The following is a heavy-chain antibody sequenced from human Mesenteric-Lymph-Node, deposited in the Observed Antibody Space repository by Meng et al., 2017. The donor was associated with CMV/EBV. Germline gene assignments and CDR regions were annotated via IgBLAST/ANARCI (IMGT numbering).Heavy chain of an antibody. Sequence: CAASGFTFSGSAMHWVRQASGKGLEWVGRIRSKANSYATAYAASVKGRFTISRDDSKNTAYLQMNSLKTEDTAVYYCTRVEGSYPQYWGQGTLVTVSS. CDR2: IRSKANSYAT. CDR1: GFTFSGSA. J-gene: IGHJ4*02. CDR3: TRVEGSYPQY. D-gene: IGHD3-16*02. V-gene: IGHV3-73*01.